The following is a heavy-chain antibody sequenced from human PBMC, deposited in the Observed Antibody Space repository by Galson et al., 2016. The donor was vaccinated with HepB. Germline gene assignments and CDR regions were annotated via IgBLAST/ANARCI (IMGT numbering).Heavy chain of an antibody. CDR1: GFTFSNYV. CDR3: AKSLLGVTLVSYYYGMDV. J-gene: IGHJ6*02. CDR2: ISGSGTNT. V-gene: IGHV3-23*01. Sequence: SLRLSCAASGFTFSNYVMNWVRQAPGKGLEWVSAISGSGTNTYYEDSVKGRFTISRDNSKNTLFLLMNSLRAEDTAVYYCAKSLLGVTLVSYYYGMDVWGQGTTVTVSS. D-gene: IGHD2-21*02.